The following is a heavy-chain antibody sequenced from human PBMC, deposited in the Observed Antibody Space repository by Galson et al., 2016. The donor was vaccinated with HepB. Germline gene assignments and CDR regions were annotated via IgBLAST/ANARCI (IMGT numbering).Heavy chain of an antibody. J-gene: IGHJ6*02. D-gene: IGHD7-27*01. CDR2: MWFDGSND. V-gene: IGHV3-33*08. Sequence: SLRLSCAASGFSLSNSGMSWVRQAPGKGLESVAVMWFDGSNDHYAASVKGRFTISRDISKSTVYLQMDRLRVEDTAVYYCARAGMGTHRRYYGMDVWGQGTTVTVSS. CDR3: ARAGMGTHRRYYGMDV. CDR1: GFSLSNSG.